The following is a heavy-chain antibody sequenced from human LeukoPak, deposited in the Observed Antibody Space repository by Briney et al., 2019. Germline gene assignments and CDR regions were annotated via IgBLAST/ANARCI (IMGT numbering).Heavy chain of an antibody. J-gene: IGHJ4*02. CDR2: IKEDGSEK. D-gene: IGHD6-13*01. CDR3: ARDISPEKGQQLAN. V-gene: IGHV3-7*04. Sequence: GGSLRLSCAASGFTLSRFWMSWVRQAPGKGVEYVANIKEDGSEKYYVDSVKGRFTISRDNAKNSLYLQMSSLRVEDTAVYDCARDISPEKGQQLANWGQGTQVTVSS. CDR1: GFTLSRFW.